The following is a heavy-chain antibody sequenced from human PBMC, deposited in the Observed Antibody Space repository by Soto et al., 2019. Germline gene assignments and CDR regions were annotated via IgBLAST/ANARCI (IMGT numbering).Heavy chain of an antibody. CDR2: ISSSSSTI. D-gene: IGHD3-3*01. Sequence: EVQLVESGGGLVQPGGSLRLSCAASGFTFSSYSMNWVRQAPGKGLEWVSYISSSSSTIYYADSVKGRFTISRDNAKNSLYLQMNSLRDEDTAVYYCAREVVTIFGVVRSVWGQGTTVTVSS. CDR1: GFTFSSYS. V-gene: IGHV3-48*02. J-gene: IGHJ6*02. CDR3: AREVVTIFGVVRSV.